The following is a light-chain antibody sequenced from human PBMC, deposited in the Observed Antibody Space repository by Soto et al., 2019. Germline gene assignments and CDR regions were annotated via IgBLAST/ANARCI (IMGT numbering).Light chain of an antibody. CDR3: QQSYITLFT. J-gene: IGKJ3*01. CDR2: AAS. V-gene: IGKV1-39*01. CDR1: QSINSF. Sequence: DIQMTQSPSSLSASVGDRVTITCRASQSINSFLNWYQQTPGKAPKLLIYAASSLQSGVPSRFSGSGSGTDFTLTISSLQPEDFATYYCQQSYITLFTFGPGTKVDIK.